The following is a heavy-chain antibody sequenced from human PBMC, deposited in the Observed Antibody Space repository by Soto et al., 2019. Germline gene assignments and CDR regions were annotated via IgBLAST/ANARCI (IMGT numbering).Heavy chain of an antibody. CDR1: GFTFTRYS. D-gene: IGHD3-3*01. CDR2: ISSSFITI. J-gene: IGHJ4*02. Sequence: GGSLRLSCATSGFTFTRYSMNWVPQAPGKGLEWVSYISSSFITIDYADSVKGRFTVSRDNARNTLYLQMNSVRAEDMAVYYCVRDDFGVGMVYWGLGTLVTVSS. V-gene: IGHV3-48*01. CDR3: VRDDFGVGMVY.